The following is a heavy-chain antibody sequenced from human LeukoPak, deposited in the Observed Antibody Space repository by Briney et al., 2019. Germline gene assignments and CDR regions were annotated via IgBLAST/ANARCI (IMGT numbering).Heavy chain of an antibody. CDR1: GGSFSGYY. J-gene: IGHJ2*01. V-gene: IGHV4-34*01. Sequence: PSETLSLTCAVYGGSFSGYYWSWIRQPPGKGLEWIGEINHSGSTNYNPSLKSRVTISVDTSKNQFSLKLSSVTAADTAVYYCARDGVAVTAFKNPRPRCFDLWGRGTLVTVSS. CDR2: INHSGST. CDR3: ARDGVAVTAFKNPRPRCFDL. D-gene: IGHD2-21*02.